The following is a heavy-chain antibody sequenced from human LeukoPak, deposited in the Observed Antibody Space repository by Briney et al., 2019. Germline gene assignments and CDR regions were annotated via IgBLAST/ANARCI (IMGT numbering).Heavy chain of an antibody. D-gene: IGHD3-10*02. CDR1: GFTFSSYE. Sequence: SGGSLRLSCAASGFTFSSYEMNWVRQAPGKGLEWVSYISSSGSTIYYADSVKGRFTISRDNAKNSLYLQMNSLRAEDTAVYSCAELGITMIGGVWGKGTTVTISS. CDR3: AELGITMIGGV. J-gene: IGHJ6*04. V-gene: IGHV3-48*03. CDR2: ISSSGSTI.